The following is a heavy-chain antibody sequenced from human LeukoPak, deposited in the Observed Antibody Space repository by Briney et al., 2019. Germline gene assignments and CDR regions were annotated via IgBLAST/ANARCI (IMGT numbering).Heavy chain of an antibody. CDR3: ARYSSSPYYFDY. Sequence: SETLSLTCTVSGGSISSYYWSWIRQPPGKGLEWIGYIYYSGSTNYNPSLKSRVTISVDTSKNQFSLKLSSVTAADTAVYYCARYSSSPYYFDYWGQGTLVTVSS. CDR1: GGSISSYY. J-gene: IGHJ4*02. CDR2: IYYSGST. D-gene: IGHD6-13*01. V-gene: IGHV4-59*08.